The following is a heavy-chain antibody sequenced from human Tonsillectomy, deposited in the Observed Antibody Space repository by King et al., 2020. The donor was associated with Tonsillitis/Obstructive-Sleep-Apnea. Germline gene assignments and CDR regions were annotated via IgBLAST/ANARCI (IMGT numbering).Heavy chain of an antibody. CDR2: IYYTVTL. V-gene: IGHV4-61*08. Sequence: VQLQESGPGLVKPSETLSLTCTVSGGSVSSGEYFWSWIRQPPAKELECIGFIYYTVTLNYNPALRSRVSVSVDTSKNQFPLRLSSVTAADTAVYYWAREGRGNWFDPWGQGTLVTVSS. CDR3: AREGRGNWFDP. J-gene: IGHJ5*02. CDR1: GGSVSSGEYF. D-gene: IGHD3-10*01.